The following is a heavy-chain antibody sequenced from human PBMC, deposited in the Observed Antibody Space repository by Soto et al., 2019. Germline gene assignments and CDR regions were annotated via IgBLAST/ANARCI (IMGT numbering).Heavy chain of an antibody. CDR2: INHRGST. CDR3: ARGTREGWYFDL. V-gene: IGHV4-34*01. CDR1: SGSFSGYY. J-gene: IGHJ2*01. Sequence: QVQLQQWGAGLLKPSETLSLTCAVYSGSFSGYYWSWIRQPPGKGLEGIGEINHRGSTKYNPSLRGAVTPAGDRANDPFSRKLGPVTGPDTAVYYCARGTREGWYFDLSGRGTLVTVSS.